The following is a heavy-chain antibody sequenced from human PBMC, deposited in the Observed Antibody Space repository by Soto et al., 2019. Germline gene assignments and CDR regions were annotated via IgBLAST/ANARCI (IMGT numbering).Heavy chain of an antibody. CDR2: IIPILGIA. J-gene: IGHJ4*02. V-gene: IGHV1-69*02. D-gene: IGHD3-10*01. Sequence: QVQLVQSGAEVKKPGSSVKVSCKASGGTFSSYTISWVRQAPGQGLEWMGRIIPILGIANYAQKFQGRVTITADKSTSTAYMELSSLRSEDTAVYSCATGSGSYRGVDYWGQGTLVTVSS. CDR3: ATGSGSYRGVDY. CDR1: GGTFSSYT.